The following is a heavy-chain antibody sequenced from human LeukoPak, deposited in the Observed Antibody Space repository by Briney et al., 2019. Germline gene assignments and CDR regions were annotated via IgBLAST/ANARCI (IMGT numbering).Heavy chain of an antibody. V-gene: IGHV3-23*01. CDR3: AKDRYYYDSSGLSMA. CDR2: ISGSGGST. CDR1: GFTFSSYA. Sequence: GGSLGLSCAASGFTFSSYAMSWVRQAPGKGLEWVSAISGSGGSTYYADSVKGRFTISRDNSKNTLYLQMNSLRAEDTAVYYCAKDRYYYDSSGLSMAWGQGTLVTVSS. D-gene: IGHD3-22*01. J-gene: IGHJ5*02.